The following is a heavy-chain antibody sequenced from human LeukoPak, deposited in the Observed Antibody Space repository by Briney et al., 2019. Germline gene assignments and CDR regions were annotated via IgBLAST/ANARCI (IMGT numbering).Heavy chain of an antibody. D-gene: IGHD2-2*01. J-gene: IGHJ3*02. Sequence: ASVKVSCKASGGTFSSYAISWVRQAPGQGLEWMGGIIPIFGTANYAQKFQGRVTITADESTSTAYMELSSLRSEDTAVYYCARDRYCSSTSCYYHDAFDIWGQGTMVIVSS. CDR3: ARDRYCSSTSCYYHDAFDI. CDR1: GGTFSSYA. V-gene: IGHV1-69*13. CDR2: IIPIFGTA.